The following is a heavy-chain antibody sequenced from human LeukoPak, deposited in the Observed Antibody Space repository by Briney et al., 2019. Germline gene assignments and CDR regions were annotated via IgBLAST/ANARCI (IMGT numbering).Heavy chain of an antibody. CDR1: GFTFSSYS. Sequence: GGSLRLSCAASGFTFSSYSMNWVRQAPGKGLEWVSSISSSSSYIYYADSVKGRFTISRDNAKNSLYLQMNSLRAEDTAVYYCARDGGGYPFDYWAREPWSPSPQ. V-gene: IGHV3-21*01. J-gene: IGHJ4*02. D-gene: IGHD5-12*01. CDR2: ISSSSSYI. CDR3: ARDGGGYPFDY.